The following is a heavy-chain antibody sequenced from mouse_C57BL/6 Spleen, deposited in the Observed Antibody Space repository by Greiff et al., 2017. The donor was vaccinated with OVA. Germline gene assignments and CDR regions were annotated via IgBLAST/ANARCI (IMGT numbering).Heavy chain of an antibody. V-gene: IGHV2-9-1*01. CDR1: GFSLTSYA. J-gene: IGHJ1*03. CDR3: ARNDPYGSDWYFDV. Sequence: VKVVESGPGLVAPSQSLSITCTVSGFSLTSYAISWVRQPPGKGLEWLGVIWTGGGTNYNSALKSRLSISKDNSKSQVFLKMNSLQTDDTARYYCARNDPYGSDWYFDVWGTGTTVTVSS. CDR2: IWTGGGT. D-gene: IGHD1-1*01.